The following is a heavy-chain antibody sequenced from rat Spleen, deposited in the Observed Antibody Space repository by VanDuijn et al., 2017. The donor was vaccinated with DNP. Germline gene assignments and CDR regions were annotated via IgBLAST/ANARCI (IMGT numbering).Heavy chain of an antibody. CDR3: TNDWELYY. CDR2: IAKTGDNT. Sequence: EVQLVESGGGLVQPGRSLKLSCVASGFIFNNYWMNWIRQTPGKGLEWVASIAKTGDNTYYPDSVKGRFTISRDNAKNTLYLQMNSLRSEDTATYYCTNDWELYYWGQGVMVTVSS. CDR1: GFIFNNYW. D-gene: IGHD5-1*01. J-gene: IGHJ2*01. V-gene: IGHV5-31*01.